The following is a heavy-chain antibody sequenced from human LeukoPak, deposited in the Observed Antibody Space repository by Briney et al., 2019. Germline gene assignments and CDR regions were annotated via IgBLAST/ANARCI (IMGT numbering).Heavy chain of an antibody. CDR3: ASIIAAAGNTRITRGY. D-gene: IGHD6-13*01. CDR2: INPNSGGT. CDR1: GYTFTSYD. J-gene: IGHJ4*02. V-gene: IGHV1-2*02. Sequence: ASVKVSCKASGYTFTSYDINWVRQAPGQGLEWMGWINPNSGGTNYAQKFQGRVTMTRDTSISTAYMELSRLRSDDTAVYYCASIIAAAGNTRITRGYWGQGTLVTVSS.